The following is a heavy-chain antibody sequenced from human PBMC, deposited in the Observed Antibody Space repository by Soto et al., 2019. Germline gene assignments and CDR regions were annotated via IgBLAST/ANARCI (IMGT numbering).Heavy chain of an antibody. Sequence: QVQLVQSGAEVKKPGASVKVSCKASGYTFTGYYLHWVRQAPGQGLEWMGWINPNSGGTNYAQKFQGWVTMTRDTAISPAYMELRRLRSDDTAVYYCARGLRKEVSSGYHNGSFDYWGQGTLVIV. CDR2: INPNSGGT. V-gene: IGHV1-2*04. CDR3: ARGLRKEVSSGYHNGSFDY. D-gene: IGHD3-22*01. J-gene: IGHJ4*02. CDR1: GYTFTGYY.